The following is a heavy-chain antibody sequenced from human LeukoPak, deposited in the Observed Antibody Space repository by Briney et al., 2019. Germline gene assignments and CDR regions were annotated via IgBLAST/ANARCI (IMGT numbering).Heavy chain of an antibody. Sequence: GGSLRLSCAASGFTFSSYSMNWVRQAPGKGLEWVSYISSSSSTIYYADSVKGRFTISRDNAKNSLYLQMNSLRAEDTAVYYCARELGENYDSKGTAFDIWGQGTMVTVSS. CDR3: ARELGENYDSKGTAFDI. CDR1: GFTFSSYS. J-gene: IGHJ3*02. CDR2: ISSSSSTI. V-gene: IGHV3-48*01. D-gene: IGHD3-22*01.